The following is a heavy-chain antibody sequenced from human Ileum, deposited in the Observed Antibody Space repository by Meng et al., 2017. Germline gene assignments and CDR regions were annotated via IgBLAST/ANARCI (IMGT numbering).Heavy chain of an antibody. CDR1: GGSISSSSHC. V-gene: IGHV4-39*01. J-gene: IGHJ4*02. D-gene: IGHD7-27*01. Sequence: QLQLQESGLGLVKPSETLALMCTVSGGSISSSSHCCDWIRQPPGKGLGWIGSICYSGNTYYNPSLKSRVSMSVDTSKKQISLKLNSVTAADTAVYYCARRTGEVDLLDYWGQGTLVTVSS. CDR2: ICYSGNT. CDR3: ARRTGEVDLLDY.